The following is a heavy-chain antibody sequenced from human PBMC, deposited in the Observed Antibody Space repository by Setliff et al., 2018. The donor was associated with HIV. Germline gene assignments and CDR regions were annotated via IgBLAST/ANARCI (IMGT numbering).Heavy chain of an antibody. CDR3: ARDATRGGDMDV. CDR2: IKEDGSEK. D-gene: IGHD2-15*01. CDR1: GFTFGNYW. V-gene: IGHV3-7*01. Sequence: GGSLRLSCGASGFTFGNYWMTWVRQAPGRGLECVANIKEDGSEKYYVDSVKGRFTISRDNAKDSLYLQMNNLRAEDTAVYYRARDATRGGDMDVWGKGITVTVSS. J-gene: IGHJ6*03.